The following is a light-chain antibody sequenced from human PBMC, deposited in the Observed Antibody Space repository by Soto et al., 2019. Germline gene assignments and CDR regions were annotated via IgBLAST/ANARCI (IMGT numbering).Light chain of an antibody. CDR2: GTT. CDR1: QRGGGW. CDR3: QQATSFPPVRA. J-gene: IGKJ4*01. Sequence: DIQMTQSPSSVSASIGDRVTITCRASQRGGGWLVWYQQKPGIAPKALIYGTTLFQSGVPSRFSGSGSGTELTLTISSLQPEDFATYFCQQATSFPPVRAFGGGTKVEMK. V-gene: IGKV1-12*01.